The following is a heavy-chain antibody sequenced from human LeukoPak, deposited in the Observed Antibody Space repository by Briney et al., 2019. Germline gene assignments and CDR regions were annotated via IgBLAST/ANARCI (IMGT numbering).Heavy chain of an antibody. J-gene: IGHJ4*02. CDR2: IKQDGSEK. Sequence: PGGSLRLSCAASGFTFSSYWMSWVRQAPGKGLEWVANIKQDGSEKYYVDSVKGRFTIPRDNAKNSLYLQMNSLRAEDTAVYYCARDRPSTVTTLYYFDYWGQGTLVTVSS. D-gene: IGHD4-17*01. CDR3: ARDRPSTVTTLYYFDY. V-gene: IGHV3-7*01. CDR1: GFTFSSYW.